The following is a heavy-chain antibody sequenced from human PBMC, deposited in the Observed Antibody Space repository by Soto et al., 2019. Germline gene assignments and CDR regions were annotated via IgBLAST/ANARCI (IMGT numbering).Heavy chain of an antibody. V-gene: IGHV4-30-4*08. CDR1: GGSISSGDYY. CDR2: IYYSGAT. D-gene: IGHD4-4*01. CDR3: ARPPTPLRATDAFDI. Sequence: QVQLQESGPGLVKPSQTLSLICTVSGGSISSGDYYWTWIRQPPGKGLEWIGCIYYSGATFYNPSLQSRRSISIDTSKNRFTLNLSSVTAADTAVYYCARPPTPLRATDAFDIWGLGTSVIVSS. J-gene: IGHJ3*02.